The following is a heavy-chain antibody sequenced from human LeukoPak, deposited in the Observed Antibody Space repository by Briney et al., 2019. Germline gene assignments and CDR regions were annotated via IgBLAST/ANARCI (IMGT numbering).Heavy chain of an antibody. CDR2: IRYDGIYK. CDR1: GFTFNNNG. J-gene: IGHJ5*02. D-gene: IGHD6-19*01. Sequence: GGSLRLSCAASGFTFNNNGMHWVRQAPGKGLEGVAFIRYDGIYKYYAGSVKGRFTIFRDKSKTTLFLQMDSLRAEDTAVYYCAKDPEKGLAVARLEHWGQGTLVTVSS. CDR3: AKDPEKGLAVARLEH. V-gene: IGHV3-30*02.